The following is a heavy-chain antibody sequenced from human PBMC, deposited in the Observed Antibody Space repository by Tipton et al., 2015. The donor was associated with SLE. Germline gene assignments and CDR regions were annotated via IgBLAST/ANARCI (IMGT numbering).Heavy chain of an antibody. CDR1: GGSFSGYY. Sequence: GLVKPSETLSLTCGVYGGSFSGYYWSWIRQPPGEGLEWIGEINHSGSTIYNSSLKSRVTISLDTSRNQFSLKMSSVTAADTAVYYCAFDIWGQGTMVTVSS. J-gene: IGHJ3*02. CDR2: INHSGST. V-gene: IGHV4-34*01. CDR3: AFDI.